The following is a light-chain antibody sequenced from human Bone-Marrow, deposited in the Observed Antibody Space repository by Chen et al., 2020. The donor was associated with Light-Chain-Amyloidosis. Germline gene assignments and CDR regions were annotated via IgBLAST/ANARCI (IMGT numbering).Light chain of an antibody. CDR3: AAWDDSLSGRV. J-gene: IGLJ3*02. CDR2: RNN. Sequence: QSVLTQPPSASGTPGQRVTIPCSGSSSNIGSNYVYWYQQLPGTAPKLLIYRNNQRHSGVPDRFSGSKSGTSASLAISGLRSEDEADYYCAAWDDSLSGRVFGGGTKLTVL. V-gene: IGLV1-47*01. CDR1: SSNIGSNY.